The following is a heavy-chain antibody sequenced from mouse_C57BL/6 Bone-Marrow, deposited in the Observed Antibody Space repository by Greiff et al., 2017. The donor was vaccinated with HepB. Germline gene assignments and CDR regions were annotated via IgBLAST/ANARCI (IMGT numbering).Heavy chain of an antibody. CDR2: IDPSDSET. CDR1: GYTFTSYW. D-gene: IGHD2-3*01. J-gene: IGHJ2*01. V-gene: IGHV1-52*01. Sequence: QVQLQQPGAELVRPGSSVKLSCKASGYTFTSYWMHWVKQRPIQGLEWIGNIDPSDSETHYNQKFKDKATLTVDKSSSTAYMQLSSLTSEDSAVCYCARGGYSLFDYWGQGTTLTVSS. CDR3: ARGGYSLFDY.